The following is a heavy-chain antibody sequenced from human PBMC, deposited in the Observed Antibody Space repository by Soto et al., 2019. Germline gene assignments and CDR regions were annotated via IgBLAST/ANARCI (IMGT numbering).Heavy chain of an antibody. D-gene: IGHD2-15*01. CDR3: ARDGGCSGGNCYNWFDP. V-gene: IGHV3-53*01. Sequence: EVQLVESGGGLIQPGESLRLSCAASGLTVSSNYMAWVRQAPGKGLEWVAVIYSGGSAYYADSVKGRSFISRDTSKNTVYLEMHSLSAEDPAVYFCARDGGCSGGNCYNWFDPWGQGTLVTVSS. CDR1: GLTVSSNY. CDR2: IYSGGSA. J-gene: IGHJ5*02.